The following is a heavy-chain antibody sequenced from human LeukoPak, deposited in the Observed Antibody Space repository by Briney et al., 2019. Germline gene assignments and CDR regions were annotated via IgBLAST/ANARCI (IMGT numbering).Heavy chain of an antibody. CDR3: AAELYSGSYGRCCSFAF. CDR1: GFTFSNSA. Sequence: SVKVSCKASGFTFSNSAIQWVRQARGQRLEWIGWIIVGSGRTHYTQNLQERVTITRDMSTNTAYMELSRLRSDGTAVYYCAAELYSGSYGRCCSFAFWGQGTQVTVSS. CDR2: IIVGSGRT. V-gene: IGHV1-58*02. J-gene: IGHJ4*02. D-gene: IGHD1-26*01.